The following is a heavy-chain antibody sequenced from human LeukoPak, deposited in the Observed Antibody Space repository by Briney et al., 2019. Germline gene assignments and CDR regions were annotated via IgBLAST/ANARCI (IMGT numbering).Heavy chain of an antibody. CDR3: ASRPPSETYFAVFDY. CDR2: ITGSGGST. Sequence: GGSLRLSCVASGLTFSSHAMTWVRQTPGKGLEWVSGITGSGGSTYHAESVKGRFTISRDNSKNTLYLQMNNLRAEDTAVYYCASRPPSETYFAVFDYWGQGTLVSVSS. V-gene: IGHV3-23*01. D-gene: IGHD1-26*01. J-gene: IGHJ4*02. CDR1: GLTFSSHA.